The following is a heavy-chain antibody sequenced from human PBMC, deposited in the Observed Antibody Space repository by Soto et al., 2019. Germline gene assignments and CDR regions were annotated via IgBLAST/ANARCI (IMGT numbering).Heavy chain of an antibody. CDR2: IDPRDSYV. CDR3: ARLFCSTTTCDSWFDP. J-gene: IGHJ5*02. Sequence: EVQLVQSGAEVKKPGESLRISCTGFGYTFTTCWISWVRQMPGKGLEWMGRIDPRDSYVNYSPSFQGHVTISLDKSISTAYLQWGSLKASDTAMYYCARLFCSTTTCDSWFDPWGQGTLVTVSS. CDR1: GYTFTTCW. D-gene: IGHD2-2*01. V-gene: IGHV5-10-1*03.